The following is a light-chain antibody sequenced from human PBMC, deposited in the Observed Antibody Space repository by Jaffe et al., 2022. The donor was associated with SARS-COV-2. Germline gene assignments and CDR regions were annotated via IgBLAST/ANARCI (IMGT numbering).Light chain of an antibody. CDR2: TAS. Sequence: DIQMTQSPSSVSASIGDRVTITCRASQDISHWLAWYQQKPGKAPNLLIYTASYLQSGVPSRFSGSGSGTYFTLTISSLQPEDFATYYCQQANTFPLTFGGGTKVEVK. CDR1: QDISHW. V-gene: IGKV1-12*01. J-gene: IGKJ4*01. CDR3: QQANTFPLT.